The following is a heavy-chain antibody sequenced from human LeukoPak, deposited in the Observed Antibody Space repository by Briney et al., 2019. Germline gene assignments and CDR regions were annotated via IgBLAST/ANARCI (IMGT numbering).Heavy chain of an antibody. CDR1: GYTFTGYY. D-gene: IGHD6-13*01. CDR2: INPNSGGT. V-gene: IGHV1-2*02. CDR3: ATPLPGYSSSWYPQTLDY. J-gene: IGHJ4*02. Sequence: GASVKVSCKASGYTFTGYYMHWVRQAPGQGLEWMGWINPNSGGTNYAQKFQGRVTMTRDTSISTAYMELSRLRSDDTAVYYCATPLPGYSSSWYPQTLDYWGQGTLVTVSS.